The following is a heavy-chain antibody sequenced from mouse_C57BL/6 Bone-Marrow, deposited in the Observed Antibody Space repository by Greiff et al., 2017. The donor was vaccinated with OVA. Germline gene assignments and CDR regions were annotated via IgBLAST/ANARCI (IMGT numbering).Heavy chain of an antibody. Sequence: EVQLVESGGGLVKPGGSLKLSCAASGFTFSDYGMHWVRQAPETGLEWVAYISSGSSTIYYADTVKGRFTISRDNAKNTLFLQMTSLRSEDTAMYYCASRSYDAMDYWGQGTSVTVSS. CDR1: GFTFSDYG. CDR3: ASRSYDAMDY. CDR2: ISSGSSTI. V-gene: IGHV5-17*01. J-gene: IGHJ4*01.